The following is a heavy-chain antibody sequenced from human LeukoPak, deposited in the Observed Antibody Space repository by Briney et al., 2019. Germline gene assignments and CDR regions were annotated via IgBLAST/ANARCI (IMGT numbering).Heavy chain of an antibody. Sequence: VASVKVSCKASGFTFTGYYMHWVRQAPGQGLEWMGWINPNSGGTNYAQKLQGRVTMTTDTSTSTAYMELRSLRSDDTAVYYCARGRGGILGSLSDYYFDYWGQGTLVTVSS. D-gene: IGHD2-21*01. J-gene: IGHJ4*02. V-gene: IGHV1-2*02. CDR1: GFTFTGYY. CDR2: INPNSGGT. CDR3: ARGRGGILGSLSDYYFDY.